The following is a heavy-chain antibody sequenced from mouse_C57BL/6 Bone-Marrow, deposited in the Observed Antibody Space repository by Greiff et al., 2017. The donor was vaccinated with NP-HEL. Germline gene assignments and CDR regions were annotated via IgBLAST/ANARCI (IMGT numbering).Heavy chain of an antibody. J-gene: IGHJ2*01. CDR1: GYTFTSYW. D-gene: IGHD1-1*01. V-gene: IGHV1-52*01. CDR3: ARRYGSSPYFFDY. Sequence: QVQLKQPGAELVRPGSSVKLSCKASGYTFTSYWMHWVKQRPIQGLEWIGNIDPSDSETHYNQKFKDKATLTVDKSSSTAYLQLSSLTSEDSAAYYLARRYGSSPYFFDYRGQGTTLTVSS. CDR2: IDPSDSET.